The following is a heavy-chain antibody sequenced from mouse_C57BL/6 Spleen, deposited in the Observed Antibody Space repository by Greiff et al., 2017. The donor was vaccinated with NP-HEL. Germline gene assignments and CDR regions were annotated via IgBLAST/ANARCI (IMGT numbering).Heavy chain of an antibody. D-gene: IGHD1-1*01. V-gene: IGHV1-55*01. J-gene: IGHJ2*01. CDR2: IYPGSGST. Sequence: QVQLQQPGAELVKPGASVKMSCKASGYTFTSYWITWVKQRPGQGLEWIGDIYPGSGSTNYNEKFKSKATLTVDTSSSTAYMQLSSLTSEDSAVYYCARAGGVLRGGFDYWGQGTTLTVSS. CDR3: ARAGGVLRGGFDY. CDR1: GYTFTSYW.